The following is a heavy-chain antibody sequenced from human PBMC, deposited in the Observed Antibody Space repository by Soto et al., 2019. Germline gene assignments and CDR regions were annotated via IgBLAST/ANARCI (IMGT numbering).Heavy chain of an antibody. Sequence: QVQLQESGPGLVKPSETLSLSCTVSGGSISSYYWSWFRQSPGKRMEWIGYVHHSWGSSYNPSLQRRVAISQDTPKRLNSLRGTSVTAPDTAVYYCARQGFGPLHGLVDVWGQGTTVTVSS. D-gene: IGHD3-10*01. J-gene: IGHJ6*02. CDR2: VHHSWGS. CDR1: GGSISSYY. V-gene: IGHV4-59*08. CDR3: ARQGFGPLHGLVDV.